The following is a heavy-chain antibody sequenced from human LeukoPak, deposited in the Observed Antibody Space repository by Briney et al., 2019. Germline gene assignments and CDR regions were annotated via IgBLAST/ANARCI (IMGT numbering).Heavy chain of an antibody. V-gene: IGHV1-2*02. CDR3: ARVERPYGSGCPEEYYFDY. D-gene: IGHD6-19*01. J-gene: IGHJ4*02. CDR1: GYTFTGYY. Sequence: ASVKVSCTASGYTFTGYYMHWVRQAPGQGLEWMGWINPNSGGTNYAQKFQGRVTMTRDTSISTAYMELSRLRSDDTAVYYCARVERPYGSGCPEEYYFDYWGQGTLVTVSS. CDR2: INPNSGGT.